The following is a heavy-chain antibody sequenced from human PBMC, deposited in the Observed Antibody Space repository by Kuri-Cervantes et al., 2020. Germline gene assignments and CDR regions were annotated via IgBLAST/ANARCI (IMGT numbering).Heavy chain of an antibody. CDR1: GFGFSSFT. Sequence: GESLKISCVASGFGFSSFTSHWVRQAPDKGLEWVAAISTDGGRQYYPDSVRGRFTVSRDNSHNTLFLQMDSLRPEDTAVYYCARGHLSFDFDPWGQGTLVTVSS. V-gene: IGHV3-30-3*01. CDR3: ARGHLSFDFDP. J-gene: IGHJ5*02. CDR2: ISTDGGRQ. D-gene: IGHD3-9*01.